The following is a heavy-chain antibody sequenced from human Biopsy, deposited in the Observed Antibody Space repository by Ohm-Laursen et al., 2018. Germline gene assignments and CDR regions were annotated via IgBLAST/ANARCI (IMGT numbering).Heavy chain of an antibody. J-gene: IGHJ3*01. Sequence: SETLSLTCTVSGGSISSDYWSWIRQSPGKGLEWIGYISKRGSTNYNPSLRGRVTISVDTSKNQFSLKLSSLTAADTAVFFCARLYRLDDYWNDDPPDAFDVWGQGTVVTVSS. CDR1: GGSISSDY. D-gene: IGHD3-3*01. CDR2: ISKRGST. CDR3: ARLYRLDDYWNDDPPDAFDV. V-gene: IGHV4-59*01.